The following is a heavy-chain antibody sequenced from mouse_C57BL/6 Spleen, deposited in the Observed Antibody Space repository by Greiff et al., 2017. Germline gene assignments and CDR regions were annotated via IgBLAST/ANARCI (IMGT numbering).Heavy chain of an antibody. V-gene: IGHV1-54*01. J-gene: IGHJ4*01. CDR3: ARDGDAMDY. Sequence: QVQLQQSGAELVRPGTSVKVSCKASGYAFTNYLIEWVKQRPGQGLEWIGVINPGSGGTNYNEKFKGKATLTADKSSSTAYMQLSSLTSEDSAVYFCARDGDAMDYWGQGTSVTVSS. CDR2: INPGSGGT. CDR1: GYAFTNYL.